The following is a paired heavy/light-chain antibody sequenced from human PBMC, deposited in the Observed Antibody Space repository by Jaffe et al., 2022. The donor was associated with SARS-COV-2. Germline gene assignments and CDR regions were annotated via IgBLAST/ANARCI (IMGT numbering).Light chain of an antibody. CDR2: DAS. CDR1: QSVSSR. J-gene: IGKJ2*01. V-gene: IGKV3-15*01. CDR3: QHYNQWPYT. Sequence: EIVMTQSPATLSVSPGERATLSCRASQSVSSRLAWYQQKPGQPPRLLIYDASTRATGIPARFSGSGSGTEFTLTISSLQSEDFAVYYCQHYNQWPYTFGQGTKLEIK.
Heavy chain of an antibody. D-gene: IGHD2-8*01. CDR2: ITGYDGGT. CDR1: GFTITSYT. CDR3: AKGARPDCSNGICYTRGYFFDY. J-gene: IGHJ4*02. Sequence: EVQVLESGGGLEQPGGSLRLSCAASGFTITSYTVSWVRQAPGKGLEWVSTITGYDGGTYYSDSVKGRFTISRDISKNTLSLQMNSLRVADTAVYYCAKGARPDCSNGICYTRGYFFDYWGQGTLVTVSS. V-gene: IGHV3-23*01.